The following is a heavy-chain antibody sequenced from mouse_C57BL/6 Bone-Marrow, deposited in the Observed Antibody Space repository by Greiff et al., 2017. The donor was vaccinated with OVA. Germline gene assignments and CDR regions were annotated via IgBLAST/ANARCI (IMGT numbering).Heavy chain of an antibody. V-gene: IGHV5-9-1*02. J-gene: IGHJ4*01. CDR1: GFTFSSYA. CDR2: ISSGGDYI. D-gene: IGHD1-1*01. CDR3: TRERIITTAYYYAMDY. Sequence: EVMLVESGEGLVKPGGSLKLSCAASGFTFSSYAMSWVRQTPEKRLEWVAYISSGGDYIYYADTVKGRFTISRDNARNTLYLQMSSLKSEDTAMYYWTRERIITTAYYYAMDYWGQGTSVTVSS.